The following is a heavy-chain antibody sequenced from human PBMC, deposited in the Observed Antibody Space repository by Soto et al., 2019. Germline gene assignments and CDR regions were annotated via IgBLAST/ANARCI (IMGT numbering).Heavy chain of an antibody. CDR1: GFTLSNAW. V-gene: IGHV3-15*01. Sequence: GGSLRLSCAASGFTLSNAWMSWVRQAPGKGLEWVGRIKSKTDGGTTDYAAPVKGRFTISRDDSKNTLYLQMNSLKTEDTAVYYCTTDYLRQLWFSAFDIWGQGTMVTVSS. J-gene: IGHJ3*02. D-gene: IGHD5-18*01. CDR2: IKSKTDGGTT. CDR3: TTDYLRQLWFSAFDI.